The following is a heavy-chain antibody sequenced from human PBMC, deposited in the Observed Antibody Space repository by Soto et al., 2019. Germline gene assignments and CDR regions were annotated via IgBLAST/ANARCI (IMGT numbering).Heavy chain of an antibody. J-gene: IGHJ4*02. D-gene: IGHD6-19*01. CDR2: ISYDGNNK. CDR1: GFTFSSFT. CDR3: ARGIAVAGTPEFDY. Sequence: QVQLVESGGGVVQPGRSLRLSCAASGFTFSSFTMHWVRQAPGKGLEWVALISYDGNNKFYADSVKGRFTISRDNSKNTLYLQVNSRKTEDSAVYYCARGIAVAGTPEFDYWGQGTLVTVSS. V-gene: IGHV3-30*04.